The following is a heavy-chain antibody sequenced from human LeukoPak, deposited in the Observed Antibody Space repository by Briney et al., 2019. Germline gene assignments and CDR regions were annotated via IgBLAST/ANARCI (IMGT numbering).Heavy chain of an antibody. D-gene: IGHD5-18*01. V-gene: IGHV1-46*01. CDR3: ARFPNTAMVMGLEYYYYGMDV. J-gene: IGHJ6*02. CDR2: INPSGGST. Sequence: RASVKVSCKASGYTFTSYYMHWVRQAPGQGLEWMGIINPSGGSTSYAQKFQGRVTMTRDTSTSTVYMELSSLRSEDTAVYYCARFPNTAMVMGLEYYYYGMDVWGQGTTVTVSS. CDR1: GYTFTSYY.